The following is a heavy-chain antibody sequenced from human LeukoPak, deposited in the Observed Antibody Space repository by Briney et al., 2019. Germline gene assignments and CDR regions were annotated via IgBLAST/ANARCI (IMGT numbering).Heavy chain of an antibody. J-gene: IGHJ6*02. Sequence: VASVKVSCKASGYTFTSYGISWVRQAPGQGLEWMGWTSAYNGNTNYAQKLQGRVTMTTDTSTSTAYMELRSLRSDDTAVYYCARSSARVGLGYYYYGMDVWGQGTTVTVSS. V-gene: IGHV1-18*01. D-gene: IGHD1-26*01. CDR3: ARSSARVGLGYYYYGMDV. CDR2: TSAYNGNT. CDR1: GYTFTSYG.